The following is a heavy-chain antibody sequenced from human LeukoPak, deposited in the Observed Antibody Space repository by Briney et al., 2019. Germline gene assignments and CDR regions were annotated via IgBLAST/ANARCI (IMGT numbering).Heavy chain of an antibody. V-gene: IGHV3-21*04. CDR1: GFTFSSYS. CDR2: ISSSSSYI. CDR3: ARRAGAYSHPYDY. J-gene: IGHJ4*02. Sequence: GGSLRLSCVVSGFTFSSYSMNWVRQAPGKGLEWVSSISSSSSYIYYADSVKGRFTISRDNSKNTLYLQMNSLRAGDTAVYYCARRAGAYSHPYDYWGQGTLVTVSS. D-gene: IGHD4/OR15-4a*01.